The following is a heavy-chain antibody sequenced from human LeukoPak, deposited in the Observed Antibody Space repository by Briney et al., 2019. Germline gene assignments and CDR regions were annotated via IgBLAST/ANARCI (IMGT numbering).Heavy chain of an antibody. J-gene: IGHJ6*03. V-gene: IGHV3-43*01. CDR2: ISWDGGST. Sequence: GGSLRLSCAASGFTFDDYTMHWVRQAPGKGLEWVALISWDGGSTYYADSVKGRFTISRDNSKNSLYLQMNSLRTEDTALYYCAKSSAAMSYYYYYMDVWGKGTTVTVSS. CDR3: AKSSAAMSYYYYYMDV. CDR1: GFTFDDYT. D-gene: IGHD2-2*01.